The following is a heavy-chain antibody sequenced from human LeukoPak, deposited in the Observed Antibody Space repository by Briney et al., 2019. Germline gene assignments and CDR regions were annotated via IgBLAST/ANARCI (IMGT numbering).Heavy chain of an antibody. CDR1: GYTFTGYY. Sequence: GASVKVSCKASGYTFTGYYMHWVRQAPGQGLEWMGWINPNSGGTNYAQKFQGWVTMTRDTSISTAYMELSRLRSDDTAVYYCARAQNGPTPYDAFDIWGQGTMVTVSS. CDR3: ARAQNGPTPYDAFDI. V-gene: IGHV1-2*04. D-gene: IGHD2-8*01. CDR2: INPNSGGT. J-gene: IGHJ3*02.